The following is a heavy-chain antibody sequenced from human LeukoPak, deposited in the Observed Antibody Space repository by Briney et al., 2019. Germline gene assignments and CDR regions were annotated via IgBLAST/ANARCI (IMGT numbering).Heavy chain of an antibody. CDR1: GFTFSSYA. J-gene: IGHJ6*04. CDR3: ASGYCSSTSCYPYYYGMDV. Sequence: GGSLRLSCAASGFTFSSYAMSWVRQAPGKGLEWVSAISGSGGSTYYADSVKGRFTISRDNSKNTLYLQMNSLRAEDTAVYYCASGYCSSTSCYPYYYGMDVWGKGTTVTVSS. CDR2: ISGSGGST. D-gene: IGHD2-2*03. V-gene: IGHV3-23*01.